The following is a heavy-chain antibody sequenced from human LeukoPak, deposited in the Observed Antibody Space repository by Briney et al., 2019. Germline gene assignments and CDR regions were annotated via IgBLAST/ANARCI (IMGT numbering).Heavy chain of an antibody. D-gene: IGHD3-22*01. CDR2: ISSISSYI. CDR3: ARDRHKYNYDSGGYPPY. V-gene: IGHV3-21*01. J-gene: IGHJ4*02. Sequence: GGSLRLSCAASGFTFSSYEMNWVRQAPGKGLEWVSSISSISSYIYYADSVKGRFTISRDNAKNSLYLQMNSLRAEDTAVYYCARDRHKYNYDSGGYPPYWGQGTLVTVSS. CDR1: GFTFSSYE.